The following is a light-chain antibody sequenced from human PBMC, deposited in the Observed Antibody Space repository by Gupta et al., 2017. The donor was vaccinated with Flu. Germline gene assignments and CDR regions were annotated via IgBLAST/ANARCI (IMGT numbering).Light chain of an antibody. V-gene: IGLV1-44*01. CDR1: NSNIGGNS. CDR3: ATWDDSLKGWV. Sequence: GTISCSGSNSNIGGNSVNWYQQFPGTAPKLLIHSNHQRPSGVPDRFSGSKSGTSASLAISGLQSEDDADYFCATWDDSLKGWVFGGGTKLTVL. J-gene: IGLJ3*02. CDR2: SNH.